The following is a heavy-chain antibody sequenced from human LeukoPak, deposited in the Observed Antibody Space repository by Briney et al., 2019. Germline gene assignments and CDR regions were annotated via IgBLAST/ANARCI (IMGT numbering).Heavy chain of an antibody. V-gene: IGHV3-30*04. D-gene: IGHD3-3*01. CDR3: ARDPERITIFGVVGYMDV. CDR1: GFTFSSYS. Sequence: GGSLRLSCAASGFTFSSYSMHWVRQAPGKGLEWVALISFDGTDKYYADSVKGRFTISRDNSKNTLYLQMNSLRAEDTAVYYCARDPERITIFGVVGYMDVWGKGTTVTVSS. J-gene: IGHJ6*03. CDR2: ISFDGTDK.